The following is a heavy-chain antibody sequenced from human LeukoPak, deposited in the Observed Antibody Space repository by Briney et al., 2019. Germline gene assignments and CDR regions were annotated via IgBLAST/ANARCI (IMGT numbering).Heavy chain of an antibody. J-gene: IGHJ4*02. V-gene: IGHV3-21*01. CDR2: ISSTSIYK. D-gene: IGHD6-13*01. Sequence: GGSLRLSCAASGFTFSSYSMNWVRQAPGKGLEWVSSISSTSIYKYYADSVKGRFTISRDNAKDSLFLQMNSLRAEDTAIYYCARDPIASAASGGDSWGQGTLVTVSS. CDR1: GFTFSSYS. CDR3: ARDPIASAASGGDS.